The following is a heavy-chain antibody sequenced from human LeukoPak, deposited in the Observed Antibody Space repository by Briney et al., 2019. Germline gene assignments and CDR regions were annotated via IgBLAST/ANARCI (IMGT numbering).Heavy chain of an antibody. D-gene: IGHD3-22*01. Sequence: GGSLRLSCAASGFTFSRYSMNWVRQAPGKGLEWVSYISSSSSSIHYADSVKGRFTISGDDAKNSLYLQMNSLRAEDTAVYYCARDYYDSSGYYYGGYWGQGTLVTVSS. V-gene: IGHV3-48*01. J-gene: IGHJ4*02. CDR2: ISSSSSSI. CDR1: GFTFSRYS. CDR3: ARDYYDSSGYYYGGY.